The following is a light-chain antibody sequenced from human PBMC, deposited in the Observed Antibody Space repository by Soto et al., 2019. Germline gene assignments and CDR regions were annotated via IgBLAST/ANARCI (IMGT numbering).Light chain of an antibody. Sequence: DIQMTQSPSTLSASVGDRVTITCRASQNIDTWLAWYPQKPGKAPKVLIYAVSHLEGGVPSRFSVSGSGTEFTLAISSLQPDDFATYDCQHQGTFGPGTRVEI. V-gene: IGKV1-5*01. CDR2: AVS. CDR1: QNIDTW. J-gene: IGKJ1*01. CDR3: QHQGT.